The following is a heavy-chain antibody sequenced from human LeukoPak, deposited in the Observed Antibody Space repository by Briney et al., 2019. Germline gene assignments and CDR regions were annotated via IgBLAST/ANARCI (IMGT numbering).Heavy chain of an antibody. CDR3: ARAYDSSWHNFDY. D-gene: IGHD6-13*01. CDR1: GFTLSSFT. J-gene: IGHJ4*02. V-gene: IGHV3-30-3*01. Sequence: GGSLRLSCAASGFTLSSFTMHWVRHNPGKRLEWVAVISYDESQKWYAASVKGRFTISRDISKNTLYLEMDSLRYEDTAVYYCARAYDSSWHNFDYWGQGSLVTVSS. CDR2: ISYDESQK.